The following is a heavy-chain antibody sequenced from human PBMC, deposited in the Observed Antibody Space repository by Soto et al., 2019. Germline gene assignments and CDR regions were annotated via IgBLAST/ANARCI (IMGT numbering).Heavy chain of an antibody. J-gene: IGHJ6*02. D-gene: IGHD3-10*01. CDR1: GYTFTSYG. CDR3: ARDIGEWFGEFLRYYYYGRDV. V-gene: IGHV1-18*01. CDR2: ISAYNGNT. Sequence: QVQLVQSGAEVKKPGASVKVSCKASGYTFTSYGISWVRQAPGQGLEWMGWISAYNGNTNYAQKLQGRVTMTTDTATSTAYMELRSMRSDDTAVYYWARDIGEWFGEFLRYYYYGRDVGGQGTTGTVSS.